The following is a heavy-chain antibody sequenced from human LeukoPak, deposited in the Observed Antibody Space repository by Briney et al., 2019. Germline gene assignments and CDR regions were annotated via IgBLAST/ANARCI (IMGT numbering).Heavy chain of an antibody. Sequence: PGRSLRLSCAASGFTFSSYAMHWVRQAPGKGLEWVAVISYDGSNKYYADSVKGRFTISRDNSKNTLYLQMNSLRAEDTAVHYCARDPGAFYYYYYMDVWGKGTTVTVSS. CDR3: ARDPGAFYYYYYMDV. V-gene: IGHV3-30-3*01. J-gene: IGHJ6*03. CDR1: GFTFSSYA. D-gene: IGHD4/OR15-4a*01. CDR2: ISYDGSNK.